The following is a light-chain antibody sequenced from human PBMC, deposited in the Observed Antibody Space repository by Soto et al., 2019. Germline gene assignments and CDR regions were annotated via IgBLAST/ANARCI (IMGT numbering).Light chain of an antibody. CDR1: SSDVGSYNL. CDR3: CSYAGSVV. J-gene: IGLJ2*01. CDR2: EGS. V-gene: IGLV2-23*01. Sequence: QSALTQPASVSGSPGQSITIPCTGTSSDVGSYNLVSWYQQHPGKAPKLMIYEGSKRPSGVSNRFSGSKSGNTASLTISGLQAEHEADYYCCSYAGSVVFGGGTKLTVL.